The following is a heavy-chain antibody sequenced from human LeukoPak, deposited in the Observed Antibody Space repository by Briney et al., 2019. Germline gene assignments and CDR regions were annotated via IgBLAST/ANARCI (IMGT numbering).Heavy chain of an antibody. Sequence: SETLSLTCSVSGGSISSSSDYWGWIRQPPGKGLEWIGSIYYSGYTYYNPSLKSRVTISVDTSKNQFSLKLRSVTAADTAVYSCARRVGGTINRFDYWGQGILVTVSS. D-gene: IGHD1-26*01. CDR2: IYYSGYT. J-gene: IGHJ4*02. V-gene: IGHV4-39*01. CDR1: GGSISSSSDY. CDR3: ARRVGGTINRFDY.